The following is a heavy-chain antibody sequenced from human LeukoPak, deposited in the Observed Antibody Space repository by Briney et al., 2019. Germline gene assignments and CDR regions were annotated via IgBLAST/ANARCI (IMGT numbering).Heavy chain of an antibody. Sequence: GGSLRLSCAASGFTFDDYAMHWVRHAPGKGLEWVSLISWDGGSTYYAGSVKGRFTISRDNSKNSLYLQMNSLRPEDTALYYCAKDVRGSTSWYGLDYWGQGTLVAVSS. CDR2: ISWDGGST. CDR1: GFTFDDYA. V-gene: IGHV3-43D*03. J-gene: IGHJ4*02. D-gene: IGHD6-13*01. CDR3: AKDVRGSTSWYGLDY.